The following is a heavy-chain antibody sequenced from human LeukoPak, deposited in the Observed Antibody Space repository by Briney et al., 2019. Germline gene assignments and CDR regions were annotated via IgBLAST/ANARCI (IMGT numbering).Heavy chain of an antibody. Sequence: SQTLSLTCAISGDSVSSNSAAWNWIRQSPSRGLEWLGRTYYRSKWYNDYAVSVKSRITINPDTSKSQFSLQLNSVTPEDTAVYYCARAVLLWFGEPGAFDIWGQGTMVTVSS. D-gene: IGHD3-10*01. CDR3: ARAVLLWFGEPGAFDI. J-gene: IGHJ3*02. CDR2: TYYRSKWYN. V-gene: IGHV6-1*01. CDR1: GDSVSSNSAA.